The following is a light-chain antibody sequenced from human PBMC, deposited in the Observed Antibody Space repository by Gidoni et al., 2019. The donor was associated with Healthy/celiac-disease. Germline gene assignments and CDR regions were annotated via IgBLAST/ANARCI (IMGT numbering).Light chain of an antibody. CDR1: NIGSKR. CDR2: YDS. CDR3: QVWDSSSDHSVV. V-gene: IGLV3-21*04. J-gene: IGLJ2*01. Sequence: SYVLTQPPSVSVAPGKTARITCGGNNIGSKRVHGYQQKPGQAPGLVIYYDSDRPSGIPERFSGSNSGNTATLTISRVEAGDEADYYCQVWDSSSDHSVVFGGGTKLTVL.